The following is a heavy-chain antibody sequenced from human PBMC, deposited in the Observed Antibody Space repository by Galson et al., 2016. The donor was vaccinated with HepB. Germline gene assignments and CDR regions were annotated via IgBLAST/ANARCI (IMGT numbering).Heavy chain of an antibody. J-gene: IGHJ4*02. D-gene: IGHD3-9*01. Sequence: QSGAEVKKPGESLRISCKGSGYTFTNFWITWVRQMPGEGLEWMGRINPSDSYTNYSPSFQGHVTISTDKSISTAYLQWSSLKASDTAIYYCARLVSSRSPYDSWGQGTLVTVSS. V-gene: IGHV5-10-1*01. CDR3: ARLVSSRSPYDS. CDR1: GYTFTNFW. CDR2: INPSDSYT.